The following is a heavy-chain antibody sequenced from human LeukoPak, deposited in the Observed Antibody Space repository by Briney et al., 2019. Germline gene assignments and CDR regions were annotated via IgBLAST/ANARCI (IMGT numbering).Heavy chain of an antibody. CDR1: GYSISSGYY. J-gene: IGHJ4*02. CDR2: IYHSGST. Sequence: SETLSLTCTVSGYSISSGYYWGWIRQPPGKGLEWIGSIYHSGSTYYNPSLKSRVTISVDTSKNQFSLKLSSVTAADTAVYYCARDRIRSWDPPYFDYWGQGTLVTVSP. V-gene: IGHV4-38-2*02. D-gene: IGHD1-26*01. CDR3: ARDRIRSWDPPYFDY.